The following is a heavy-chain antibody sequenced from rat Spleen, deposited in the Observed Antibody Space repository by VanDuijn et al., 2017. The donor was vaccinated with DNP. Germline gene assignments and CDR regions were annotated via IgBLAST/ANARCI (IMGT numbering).Heavy chain of an antibody. CDR2: IGPSGDST. J-gene: IGHJ3*01. V-gene: IGHV5-19*01. CDR1: GFTFSNYG. CDR3: AARYSSSWFAY. Sequence: EVQLVESGGGLVQPGRSLKLSCAVSGFTFSNYGMHWLRQAPTKGLEWVGSIGPSGDSTYYRDSVKGRFTISRDDAKNTLYLQMNSLRSEDTATYYCAARYSSSWFAYWGQGTLVTVSS. D-gene: IGHD1-2*01.